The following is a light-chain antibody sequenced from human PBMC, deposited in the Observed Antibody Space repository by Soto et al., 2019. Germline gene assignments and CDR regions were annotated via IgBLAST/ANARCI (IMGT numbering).Light chain of an antibody. CDR1: QRISDL. CDR2: EAS. J-gene: IGKJ1*01. Sequence: DIQMNPSPSTLSASVGDRVTITCRASQRISDLLAWYQQKPGTAPKLLIYEASNLKSGVPSRFSGSGAGTEYTLSIRSLQTDDFASYYCQQYNGFWTCGQGTKVELK. CDR3: QQYNGFWT. V-gene: IGKV1-5*03.